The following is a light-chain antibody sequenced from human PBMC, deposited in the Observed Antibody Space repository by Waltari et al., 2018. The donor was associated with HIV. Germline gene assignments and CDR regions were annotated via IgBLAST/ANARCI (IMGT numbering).Light chain of an antibody. CDR2: QDT. CDR3: QAWDSSTGHVV. Sequence: SYELTQPPSVSVSPGQTASITCSGDKLGNNYASWYQQKPGQYPVGAIYQDTKRPSGIPERFSGSNSGNTATLTISGTQAMDEADYYCQAWDSSTGHVVFGGGTKLTVL. CDR1: KLGNNY. V-gene: IGLV3-1*01. J-gene: IGLJ2*01.